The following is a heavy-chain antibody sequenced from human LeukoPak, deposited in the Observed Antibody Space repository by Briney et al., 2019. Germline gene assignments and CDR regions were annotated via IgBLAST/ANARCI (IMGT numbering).Heavy chain of an antibody. J-gene: IGHJ3*02. V-gene: IGHV4-59*05. D-gene: IGHD3-16*01. CDR2: IYYSGST. CDR1: GGSISSYY. Sequence: TSETLSLTCTVSGGSISSYYWSWIRQPPGKGLEWIGSIYYSGSTYYNPSLKSRVTISVDTSKNQFSLKLSSVTAADTAVYYCASLSLGPRHAFDIWGQGTMVTVSS. CDR3: ASLSLGPRHAFDI.